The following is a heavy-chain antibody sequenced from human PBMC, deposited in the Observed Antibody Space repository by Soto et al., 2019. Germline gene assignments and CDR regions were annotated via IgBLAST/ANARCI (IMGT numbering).Heavy chain of an antibody. J-gene: IGHJ4*02. CDR2: IYYGGLT. CDR1: GGSVNSGDYY. Sequence: QVQLQESGPGLLKPSSTLSLTCTVSGGSVNSGDYYWSWIRQPPGKGLEWIVYIYYGGLTYSNPSLKSRLTISIATSKKQFSLKLSSVTAADTAVYYCARQYGGYEYYFDYWGQGTLVTVYS. V-gene: IGHV4-30-4*01. D-gene: IGHD5-12*01. CDR3: ARQYGGYEYYFDY.